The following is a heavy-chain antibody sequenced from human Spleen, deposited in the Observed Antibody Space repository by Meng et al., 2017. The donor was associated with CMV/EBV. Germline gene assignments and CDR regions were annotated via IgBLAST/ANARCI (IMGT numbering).Heavy chain of an antibody. CDR2: LNHSTNS. J-gene: IGHJ4*02. D-gene: IGHD3-22*01. CDR3: AVHYYDSSGYYFFDY. CDR1: CVCFCGCC. Sequence: VWCVCFCGCCWIWLRPPPGQGLEWVRELNHSTNSNSSPSLRGRVTISVDKSKYQFSLKLSSVTAADTAVYYCAVHYYDSSGYYFFDYWGQGTLVTVSS. V-gene: IGHV4-34*01.